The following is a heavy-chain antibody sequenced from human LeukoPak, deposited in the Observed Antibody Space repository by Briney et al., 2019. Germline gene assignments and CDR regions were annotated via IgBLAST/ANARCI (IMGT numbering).Heavy chain of an antibody. V-gene: IGHV3-48*03. CDR2: ISSSGSTI. Sequence: GGSLRLSCAASGFTFSSYEMNWVRQAPGKGLEWVSYISSSGSTIYYGDSVKGRFTISRDNAKNSLYLQMNSLRAEDTAVYYCARDRTGQQLISRKDYYYMDVWGKGTTVTISS. D-gene: IGHD4-11*01. CDR3: ARDRTGQQLISRKDYYYMDV. J-gene: IGHJ6*03. CDR1: GFTFSSYE.